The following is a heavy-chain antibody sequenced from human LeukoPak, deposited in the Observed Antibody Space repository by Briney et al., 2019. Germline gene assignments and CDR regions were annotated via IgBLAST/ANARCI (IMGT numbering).Heavy chain of an antibody. D-gene: IGHD2-2*01. CDR1: GFTFSSYAM. CDR3: ARDFPTITSWYYFDS. CDR2: IYHSGST. J-gene: IGHJ4*02. V-gene: IGHV4-4*02. Sequence: GSLRLSCAASGFTFSSYAMSWVRQAPGKGLEWIGEIYHSGSTNYNPSLKSRVTISVDKSKNQFSLKLSSVTAADTAVYYCARDFPTITSWYYFDSWGQGALVVVSS.